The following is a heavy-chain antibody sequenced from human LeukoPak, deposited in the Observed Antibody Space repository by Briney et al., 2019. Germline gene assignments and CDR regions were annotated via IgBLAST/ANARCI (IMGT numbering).Heavy chain of an antibody. V-gene: IGHV4-34*01. Sequence: SENLSLNSAVYGGAFCGYYWGWIRPAPGNGLEGDGGINHSGSTNYNPSLKSRVTISVDTSKNQFSLKLSSVTAADTAVYYCAREITGIHYYYYMDVWGKGTTVTVSS. D-gene: IGHD1-20*01. CDR3: AREITGIHYYYYMDV. CDR2: INHSGST. J-gene: IGHJ6*03. CDR1: GGAFCGYY.